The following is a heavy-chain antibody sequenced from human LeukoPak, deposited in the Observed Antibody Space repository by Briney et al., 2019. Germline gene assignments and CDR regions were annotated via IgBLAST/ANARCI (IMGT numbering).Heavy chain of an antibody. D-gene: IGHD3-3*02. J-gene: IGHJ6*02. V-gene: IGHV3-7*01. CDR3: ARDSNLYGMDV. CDR2: IKQDGSEK. Sequence: PGGSLRLSCAASGFTFSSYWMSWVRQAPGKGLEWVANIKQDGSEKYYVDSVKGRFTISRDKAKNPLYLQMNSLRAEDTAVYYCARDSNLYGMDVWGQGTTVTVSS. CDR1: GFTFSSYW.